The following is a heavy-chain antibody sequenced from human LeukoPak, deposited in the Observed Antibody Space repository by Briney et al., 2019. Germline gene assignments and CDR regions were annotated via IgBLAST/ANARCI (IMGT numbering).Heavy chain of an antibody. CDR3: ARDLGGRIAVAGTGLGAFDI. D-gene: IGHD6-19*01. V-gene: IGHV1-18*04. Sequence: GASVKVSCKASGYTFTGYYMHWVRQATGQGLEWMGWISAYNGNTNYAQKLQGRVTMTTDTSTSTAYMELRSLRSDDTAVYYCARDLGGRIAVAGTGLGAFDIWGQGTMVTVSS. J-gene: IGHJ3*02. CDR1: GYTFTGYY. CDR2: ISAYNGNT.